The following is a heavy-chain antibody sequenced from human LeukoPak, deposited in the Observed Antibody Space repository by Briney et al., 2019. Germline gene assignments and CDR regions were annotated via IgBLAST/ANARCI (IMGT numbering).Heavy chain of an antibody. CDR3: AQTVWDFWSGNFDY. CDR1: GGSSSSHY. V-gene: IGHV4-4*09. CDR2: IYISGST. D-gene: IGHD3-3*01. J-gene: IGHJ4*02. Sequence: PSETLSLTSTVPGGSSSSHYWSWIRQPPGKGLEWVGSIYISGSTNYNPSLKSRVTISADTSKNQFSLRLSSVTAADTAVYYCAQTVWDFWSGNFDYWGQGTLVTVSS.